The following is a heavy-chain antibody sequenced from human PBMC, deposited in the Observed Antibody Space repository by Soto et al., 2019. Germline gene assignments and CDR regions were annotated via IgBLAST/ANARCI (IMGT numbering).Heavy chain of an antibody. V-gene: IGHV4-59*08. Sequence: QVQLQESGPGLGKPSETLSLSCTVSGGSISSYYWSWFRQSPGKRMEWIGYVHHSWGSSYNPSLQSRVAISLDTSKSQFSLKVTSVTATDTAVYYCARQGFGPLHGLVDVWGRGNTVTVSS. J-gene: IGHJ6*02. CDR2: VHHSWGS. CDR3: ARQGFGPLHGLVDV. CDR1: GGSISSYY. D-gene: IGHD3-10*01.